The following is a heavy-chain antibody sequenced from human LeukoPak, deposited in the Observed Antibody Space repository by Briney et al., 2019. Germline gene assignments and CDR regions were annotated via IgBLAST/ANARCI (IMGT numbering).Heavy chain of an antibody. J-gene: IGHJ4*02. CDR1: GFTFSSYW. D-gene: IGHD6-19*01. V-gene: IGHV3-7*03. Sequence: PGGSLRLSCAASGFTFSSYWMTWVSQAPGKGLEWVANIKEDGNEKYYVGSVRGRFTISRDNAENSLYLQMNSLRAEDTAVYYCARGYRNAWPFDYWGQGTLVTVSS. CDR2: IKEDGNEK. CDR3: ARGYRNAWPFDY.